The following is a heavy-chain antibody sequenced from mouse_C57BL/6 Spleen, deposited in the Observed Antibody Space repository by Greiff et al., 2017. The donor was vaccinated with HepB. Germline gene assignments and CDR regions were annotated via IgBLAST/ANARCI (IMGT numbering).Heavy chain of an antibody. CDR3: ARLGYDYDFGYAMDY. J-gene: IGHJ4*01. V-gene: IGHV1-22*01. D-gene: IGHD2-4*01. Sequence: EVKLMESGPELVKPGASVKMSCKASGYTFTDYNMHWVKQSHGKSLEWIGYINPNNGGTSYNQKFKGKATLTVNKSSSTAYMELRSLTSEDSAVYYCARLGYDYDFGYAMDYWGQGTSVTVSS. CDR1: GYTFTDYN. CDR2: INPNNGGT.